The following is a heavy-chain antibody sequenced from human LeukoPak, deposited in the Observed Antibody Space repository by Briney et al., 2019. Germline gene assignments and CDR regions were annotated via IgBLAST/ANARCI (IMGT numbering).Heavy chain of an antibody. Sequence: SETLSLTCAVYGGSFSGYYWSWIRQPPGKGLEWIGEINHSGSTNYNPSLKSRVTISVDTSKNQFSLKLSSVTAADTAVYYCARGSVLTYWGQGTLVTVSS. CDR1: GGSFSGYY. CDR3: ARGSVLTY. J-gene: IGHJ4*02. V-gene: IGHV4-34*01. D-gene: IGHD3-10*01. CDR2: INHSGST.